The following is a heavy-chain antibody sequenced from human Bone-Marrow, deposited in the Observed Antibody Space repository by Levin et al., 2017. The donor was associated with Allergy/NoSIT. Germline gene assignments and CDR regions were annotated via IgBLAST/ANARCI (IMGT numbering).Heavy chain of an antibody. V-gene: IGHV1-69*13. D-gene: IGHD3-9*01. CDR3: ARRVDWANWFDP. J-gene: IGHJ5*02. CDR1: GGTFSSYA. Sequence: ASVKVSCKASGGTFSSYAISWVRQAPGQGLEWMGGIIPIFGTANYAQKFQGRVTITADESTSTAYMELSSLRSEDTAVYYCARRVDWANWFDPWGQGTLVTVSS. CDR2: IIPIFGTA.